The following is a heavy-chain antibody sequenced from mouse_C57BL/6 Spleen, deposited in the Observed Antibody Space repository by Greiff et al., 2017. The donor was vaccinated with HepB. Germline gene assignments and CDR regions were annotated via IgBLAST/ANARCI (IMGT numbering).Heavy chain of an antibody. CDR1: GYSFTGYY. J-gene: IGHJ4*01. CDR3: ARRITTVVATHMDY. D-gene: IGHD1-1*01. V-gene: IGHV1-42*01. CDR2: INPSTGGT. Sequence: EVKLVESGPELVKPGASVKISCKASGYSFTGYYMNWVKQSPEKSLEWIGEINPSTGGTTYNQKFKAKATLTVDKSSSTAYMQLKSLTSEDSAVYYCARRITTVVATHMDYWGQGTSVTVSS.